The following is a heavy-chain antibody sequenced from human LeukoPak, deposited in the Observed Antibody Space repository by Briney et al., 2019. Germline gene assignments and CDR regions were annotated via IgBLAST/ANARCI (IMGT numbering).Heavy chain of an antibody. V-gene: IGHV4-59*01. D-gene: IGHD6-13*01. CDR1: GGSISSYY. CDR2: IYYSGST. Sequence: SETLSLTCTVSGGSISSYYWSWIRQPPGKGLEWIGYIYYSGSTNYNPSLKSRVTISVDTSKNQFSLKLSPVTAADTAVYYCARERAALRATYYYGMDVWGQGTTVTVSS. J-gene: IGHJ6*02. CDR3: ARERAALRATYYYGMDV.